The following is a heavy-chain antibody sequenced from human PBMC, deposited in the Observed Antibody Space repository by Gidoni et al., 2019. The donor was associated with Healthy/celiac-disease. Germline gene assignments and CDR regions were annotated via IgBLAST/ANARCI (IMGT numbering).Heavy chain of an antibody. J-gene: IGHJ4*02. Sequence: EVQLLESGGGLVQPGGSLRLACAPPGFPFSSYSMSWVRQAPGKGLGWVSASSGSGGSTYYADSVKGRFTISRDNSKNTLYLQMNSLRAEDTAVYYCAKDLPAYCGGDCYPGYWGQGTLVTVSS. D-gene: IGHD2-21*02. V-gene: IGHV3-23*01. CDR1: GFPFSSYS. CDR2: SSGSGGST. CDR3: AKDLPAYCGGDCYPGY.